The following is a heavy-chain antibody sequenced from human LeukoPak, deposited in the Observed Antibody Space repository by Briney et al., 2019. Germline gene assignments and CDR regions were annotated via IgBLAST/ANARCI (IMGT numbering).Heavy chain of an antibody. V-gene: IGHV3-11*01. CDR1: GFTFSDYY. D-gene: IGHD5-24*01. CDR3: AREKDGYNHAWFDP. CDR2: ISSSGSTI. Sequence: GGSLRLSCAASGFTFSDYYMSWIRQAPGKGLGWVSYISSSGSTIYYADSVKGRFTISRDNAKNSLYLQMNSLRAEDTAVYYCAREKDGYNHAWFDPWGQGTLVTVSS. J-gene: IGHJ5*02.